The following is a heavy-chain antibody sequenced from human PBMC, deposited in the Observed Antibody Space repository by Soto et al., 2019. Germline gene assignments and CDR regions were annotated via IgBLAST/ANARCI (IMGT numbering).Heavy chain of an antibody. Sequence: SETLSLTCTVSGGSISSYYWSWIRQPPGKGLEWIGYIYYSGSTNYNPSLKSRVTISVDTSKNQFSLKLGSVTAADTAVYYCARQTPERYSSSSYYYYYYYMDVWGKGTTVTVSS. CDR1: GGSISSYY. CDR2: IYYSGST. J-gene: IGHJ6*03. V-gene: IGHV4-59*08. D-gene: IGHD6-6*01. CDR3: ARQTPERYSSSSYYYYYYYMDV.